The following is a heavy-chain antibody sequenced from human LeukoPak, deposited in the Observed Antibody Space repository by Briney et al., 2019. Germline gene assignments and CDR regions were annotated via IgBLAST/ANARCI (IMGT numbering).Heavy chain of an antibody. CDR3: ERSVTTVLAFDY. J-gene: IGHJ4*02. CDR2: IYYSGST. Sequence: SETLSLTCTVSGGSISSYYWSWIRQPPGKGLEWIGYIYYSGSTNYNPSLKSRVTISVDTSKNQFSLKLSSVTAADTAVYYCERSVTTVLAFDYWGQGTLVTVSS. CDR1: GGSISSYY. V-gene: IGHV4-59*08. D-gene: IGHD4-17*01.